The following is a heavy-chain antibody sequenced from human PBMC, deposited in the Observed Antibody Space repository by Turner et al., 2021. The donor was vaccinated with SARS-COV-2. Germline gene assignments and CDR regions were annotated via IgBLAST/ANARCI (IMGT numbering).Heavy chain of an antibody. CDR2: SYYSGST. Sequence: QLQLQESGPGLVKPSETLSLTCTVSGGSISSSHYYWGWIRQPPGKGLEWIGSSYYSGSTYYNPSLKSRVAISVDTSKNQFSLKLSSVTAADTAVYYCARLLNPGSYYYYYYGMDVWGQGTTVTVSS. CDR3: ARLLNPGSYYYYYYGMDV. J-gene: IGHJ6*02. CDR1: GGSISSSHYY. D-gene: IGHD3-10*01. V-gene: IGHV4-39*01.